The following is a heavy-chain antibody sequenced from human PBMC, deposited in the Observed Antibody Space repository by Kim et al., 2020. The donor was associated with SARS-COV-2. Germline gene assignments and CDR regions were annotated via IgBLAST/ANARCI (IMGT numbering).Heavy chain of an antibody. CDR3: ARVPVAGTDFDY. J-gene: IGHJ4*02. V-gene: IGHV4-39*07. Sequence: CSNPSLKSRVTISVDTSKNQFSLKLSSVTAADTAVYYCARVPVAGTDFDYWGQGTLVTVSS. D-gene: IGHD6-19*01.